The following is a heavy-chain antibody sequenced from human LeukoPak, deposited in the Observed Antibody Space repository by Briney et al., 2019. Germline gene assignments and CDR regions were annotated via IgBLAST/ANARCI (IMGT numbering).Heavy chain of an antibody. D-gene: IGHD3-9*01. J-gene: IGHJ1*01. V-gene: IGHV3-30*02. Sequence: PGGSLRLSCAASGFTLSSYGMHWVRQAPGKGLEWVAFIRYDGSNKYYADSVKGRFTISRDNSKNTLYLQMNSLRAEDTAVYYCARESPVLRYFDYKRGYFQHWGQGTLVTVSS. CDR1: GFTLSSYG. CDR3: ARESPVLRYFDYKRGYFQH. CDR2: IRYDGSNK.